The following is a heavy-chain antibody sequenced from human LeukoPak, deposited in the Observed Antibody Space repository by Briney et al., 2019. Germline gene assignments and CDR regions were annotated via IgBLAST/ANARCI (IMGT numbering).Heavy chain of an antibody. CDR1: GYSISSGYY. CDR2: IYHSGST. J-gene: IGHJ6*03. V-gene: IGHV4-38-2*02. Sequence: SETLSLTCTVSGYSISSGYYWAWIRPPPGKGLEWIGNIYHSGSTNYNPSLKSRVTISVDTSKNQFSLKLTSVTAADTAVYFCAREYSGYDSDYFYYYMDVWGKGTPVTVSS. D-gene: IGHD5-12*01. CDR3: AREYSGYDSDYFYYYMDV.